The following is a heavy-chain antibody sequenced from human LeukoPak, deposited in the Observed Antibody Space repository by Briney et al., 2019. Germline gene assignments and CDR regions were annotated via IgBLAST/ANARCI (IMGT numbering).Heavy chain of an antibody. CDR1: GGTFSSYA. CDR3: ARGPYSSSWYFDY. V-gene: IGHV1-69*06. D-gene: IGHD6-13*01. CDR2: IIPIFGTG. Sequence: SVKVSCKASGGTFSSYAISWVRQAPGQGLEWMGGIIPIFGTGNYAQKFQGRVTITADKSTSTAYMELSSLRSEDTAVYYCARGPYSSSWYFDYWGQGTLVTVSS. J-gene: IGHJ4*02.